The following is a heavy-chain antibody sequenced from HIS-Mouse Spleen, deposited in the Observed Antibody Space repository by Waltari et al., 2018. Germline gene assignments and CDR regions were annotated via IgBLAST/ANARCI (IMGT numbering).Heavy chain of an antibody. D-gene: IGHD2-2*01. Sequence: QVQLVQSGAEVKKPGASVKVSCKASGYTFTGYYMHWVRQAPGQGLEWMGWIKPNSGGKNYAQKFQGRVTMTRDTSISTAYMELSRLRSDDTAVYYCARALVPAADWYFDLWGRGTLVTVSS. CDR1: GYTFTGYY. CDR2: IKPNSGGK. J-gene: IGHJ2*01. V-gene: IGHV1-2*02. CDR3: ARALVPAADWYFDL.